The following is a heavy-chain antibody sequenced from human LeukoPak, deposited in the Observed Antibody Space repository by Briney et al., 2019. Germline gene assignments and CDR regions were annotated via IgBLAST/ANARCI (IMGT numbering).Heavy chain of an antibody. D-gene: IGHD2-21*01. CDR1: GYTFTSYY. Sequence: ASVKVSCKASGYTFTSYYMHWVRQAPEQGLEWMGIINPSGGSTSYAQKFQGRVTMTRDTSTSTVYMELSSLRSEDTAVYYCARAPHCGGDCYYFDYWGQGTLVTVSS. J-gene: IGHJ4*02. CDR2: INPSGGST. CDR3: ARAPHCGGDCYYFDY. V-gene: IGHV1-46*03.